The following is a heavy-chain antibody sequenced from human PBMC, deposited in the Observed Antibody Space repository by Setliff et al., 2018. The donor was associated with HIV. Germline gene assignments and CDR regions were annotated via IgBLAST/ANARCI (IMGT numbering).Heavy chain of an antibody. Sequence: PSETLSLTCAVYGGSFSGYYWSWIRQPPGKGLEWIGEINHDRTTNYNPSLKSRVTISVDTSKNQFSLTLNSVTAADTAVYYCARGSRQLTIFGVVFKTNYYFMDVWGRDRGHRLL. J-gene: IGHJ6*03. V-gene: IGHV4-34*01. CDR2: INHDRTT. D-gene: IGHD3-3*01. CDR1: GGSFSGYY. CDR3: ARGSRQLTIFGVVFKTNYYFMDV.